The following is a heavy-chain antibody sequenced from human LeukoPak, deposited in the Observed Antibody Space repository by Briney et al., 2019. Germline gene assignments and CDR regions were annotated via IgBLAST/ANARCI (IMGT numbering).Heavy chain of an antibody. CDR1: GGSFSGYY. V-gene: IGHV4-34*01. CDR3: AGLAVAGSYWYFDL. J-gene: IGHJ2*01. D-gene: IGHD6-19*01. CDR2: INHSGST. Sequence: SETLSLTCAVYGGSFSGYYWSWIRQAPGKGLEWIGEINHSGSTNYHPSLKSRVTISLDTSKNQFSLKLSSVTAADTAVYCCAGLAVAGSYWYFDLWGRGTPVSVSS.